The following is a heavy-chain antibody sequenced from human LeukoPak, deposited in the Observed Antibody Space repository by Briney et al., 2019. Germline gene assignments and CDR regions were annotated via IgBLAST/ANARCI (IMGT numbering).Heavy chain of an antibody. D-gene: IGHD3-22*01. CDR1: GGSISSSSYY. CDR2: IYYSGST. J-gene: IGHJ4*02. CDR3: ARRNDSSGYYEYYFDY. Sequence: PSETLSLTCTVSGGSISSSSYYWGWIRQPPGKGLEWIGSIYYSGSTYYTPSLKSRVTISVATSKNQFSLKLSSVTAADTAVYYCARRNDSSGYYEYYFDYWGQGTLVTVSS. V-gene: IGHV4-39*01.